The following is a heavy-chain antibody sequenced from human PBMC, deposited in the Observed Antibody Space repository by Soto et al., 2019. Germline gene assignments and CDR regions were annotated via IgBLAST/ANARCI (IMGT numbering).Heavy chain of an antibody. J-gene: IGHJ6*02. Sequence: EVQLLESGGVLVQPGGSLRLSCAASGFTFSSYAMSWVRQAPGKGLEWVSAISGSGGSTYYADSVKGRFTISRDNSKNTLYLQMNSLRAEDTAVYYCAKAIAVAGTGRDGMDVWGQGTTVTVSS. D-gene: IGHD6-19*01. V-gene: IGHV3-23*01. CDR3: AKAIAVAGTGRDGMDV. CDR1: GFTFSSYA. CDR2: ISGSGGST.